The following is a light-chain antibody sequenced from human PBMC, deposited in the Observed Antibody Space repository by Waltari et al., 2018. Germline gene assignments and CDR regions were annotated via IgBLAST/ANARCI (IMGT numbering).Light chain of an antibody. V-gene: IGLV1-44*01. J-gene: IGLJ3*02. CDR3: AAWDDNLAWV. Sequence: QSVLTQPPSASGTPGQRVTTPCSGCSSNPGSHPKNRYQQRPGTAPKLLTYSHNQRPSGVPDRFTGSKSGTSASLTISGLQSQDEGDYYCAAWDDNLAWVFGGGTRLTVL. CDR2: SHN. CDR1: SSNPGSHP.